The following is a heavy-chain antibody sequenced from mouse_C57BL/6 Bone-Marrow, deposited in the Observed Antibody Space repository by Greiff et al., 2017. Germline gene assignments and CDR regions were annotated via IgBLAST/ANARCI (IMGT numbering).Heavy chain of an antibody. CDR3: TGLERVRFAY. CDR2: IRNKANNHAT. CDR1: GFSFSDAW. J-gene: IGHJ3*01. D-gene: IGHD2-13*01. V-gene: IGHV6-6*01. Sequence: EVQLMESGGGLVQPGGSMTLTCAVSGFSFSDAWMDWVRQSPEKGLEWVALIRNKANNHATYYAESVKGRFTISSNDSKISVYLQMNSLRPEDTGIYSCTGLERVRFAYWGQGTLVTVSA.